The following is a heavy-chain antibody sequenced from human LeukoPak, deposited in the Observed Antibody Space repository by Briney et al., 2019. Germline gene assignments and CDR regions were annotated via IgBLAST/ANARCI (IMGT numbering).Heavy chain of an antibody. CDR3: XXXXXXXXXGIIRNDAFDI. CDR1: GFTFSSYA. CDR2: ISGSGGST. V-gene: IGHV3-23*01. D-gene: IGHD2-21*01. J-gene: IGHJ3*02. Sequence: GGSLRLSCAASGFTFSSYAMSWVRQAPGKGLEWVSAISGSGGSTYYADSVKGRFTISRDNSKNTLYLQMNSLRAEDTAVYYXXXXXXXXXXGIIRNDAFDIWGQGTMVTVSS.